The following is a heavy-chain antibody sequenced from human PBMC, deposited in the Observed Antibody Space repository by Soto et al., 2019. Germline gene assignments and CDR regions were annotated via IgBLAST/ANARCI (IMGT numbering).Heavy chain of an antibody. J-gene: IGHJ6*02. CDR3: ARDSTSWFPYQDIDV. V-gene: IGHV4-59*01. Sequence: SETLSLTCTVSGGSIDYYYWSWIRQPPGKGLEWIGYISGSGSTKYNPSLRSRVTISVDTSKNQFSLHLSSVTAADTAVYYCARDSTSWFPYQDIDVWGQGTTVTVS. D-gene: IGHD2-2*01. CDR2: ISGSGST. CDR1: GGSIDYYY.